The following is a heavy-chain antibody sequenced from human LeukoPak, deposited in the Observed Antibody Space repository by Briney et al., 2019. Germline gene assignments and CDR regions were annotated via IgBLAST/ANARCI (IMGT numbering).Heavy chain of an antibody. CDR3: ARNTGFSSGWYWDY. V-gene: IGHV4-39*01. Sequence: SETLSLTCTVSDASINSSPYYWGWTRQPPAKGLEWIGSIYYSGSTYYNLSLKSRVTIFVDTSNNQFSLKLTSVTATDTAMYYCARNTGFSSGWYWDYWGQGTLVTVSS. CDR2: IYYSGST. D-gene: IGHD6-19*01. CDR1: DASINSSPYY. J-gene: IGHJ4*02.